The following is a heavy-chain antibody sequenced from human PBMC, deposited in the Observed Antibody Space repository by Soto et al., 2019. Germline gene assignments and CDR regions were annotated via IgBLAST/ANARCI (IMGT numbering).Heavy chain of an antibody. CDR3: ARLTRGGYSYWLRAHYYYYGMDV. V-gene: IGHV5-10-1*01. Sequence: GESLKISCKGYGYSFTDYWIGWVRQMPGKGLEWMGRIDPSDSYTNYSPSFQGHVTISADKSISTAYLQWSSLKASDTAMYYCARLTRGGYSYWLRAHYYYYGMDVWGQGTTVTVS. J-gene: IGHJ6*02. D-gene: IGHD5-18*01. CDR2: IDPSDSYT. CDR1: GYSFTDYW.